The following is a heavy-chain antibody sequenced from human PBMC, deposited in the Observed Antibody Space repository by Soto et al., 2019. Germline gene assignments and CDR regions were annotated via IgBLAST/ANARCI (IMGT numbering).Heavy chain of an antibody. V-gene: IGHV1-69*13. CDR1: GGTFSSYA. D-gene: IGHD2-15*01. CDR3: ARGGGQIVVVVAATPHYYYGMDV. CDR2: IIPIFGTA. J-gene: IGHJ6*02. Sequence: SVKVSCKASGGTFSSYAISWVRQAPGQGLEWMGGIIPIFGTANYAQKFQGRVTITADESTSTAYMELSSLRSEDTAVYYCARGGGQIVVVVAATPHYYYGMDVWGQGTTVTVSS.